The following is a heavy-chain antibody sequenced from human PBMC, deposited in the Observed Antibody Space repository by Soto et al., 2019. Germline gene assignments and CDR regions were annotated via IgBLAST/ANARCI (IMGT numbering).Heavy chain of an antibody. CDR2: ITGTGSDT. CDR1: GFTFNNYA. Sequence: PGGSLRLSCAASGFTFNNYAMGWVRQTPGKGLEWFSAITGTGSDTYYADSVKGRFTISRDNAKNTLYLQMNSLRAEDTALYYCAKDSRDIVVVRGVWELRGGAFDIWGQGTMVTVSS. D-gene: IGHD2-2*01. CDR3: AKDSRDIVVVRGVWELRGGAFDI. V-gene: IGHV3-23*01. J-gene: IGHJ3*02.